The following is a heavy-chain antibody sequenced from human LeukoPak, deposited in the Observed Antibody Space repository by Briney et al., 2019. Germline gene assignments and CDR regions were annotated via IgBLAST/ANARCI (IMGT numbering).Heavy chain of an antibody. J-gene: IGHJ6*03. CDR2: IYYSGST. D-gene: IGHD6-13*01. V-gene: IGHV4-61*01. CDR3: ARALAAAGTYYYYYYMDV. CDR1: GGSIISSSYY. Sequence: SETLSLTCTVSGGSIISSSYYWSWIRQPPGTGLEGIVYIYYSGSTNYNPSLKSRVTISVDTSKNQFSLKLSSVTAADTAVYYCARALAAAGTYYYYYYMDVWDKGTTVTVSS.